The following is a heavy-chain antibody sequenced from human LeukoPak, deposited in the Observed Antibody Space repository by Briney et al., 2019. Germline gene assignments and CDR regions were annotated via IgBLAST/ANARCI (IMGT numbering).Heavy chain of an antibody. CDR3: ASSGYRNKGSQY. J-gene: IGHJ4*02. D-gene: IGHD5-18*01. Sequence: SETLSLTCAVYGGAFSGYYWSWIRLPPGKGLEWIGEINHSGSTNYNPSLKSRVTISVDTSKNQFSLKLSSVTAADTAVYYCASSGYRNKGSQYWGQGTLVTVSS. CDR2: INHSGST. V-gene: IGHV4-34*01. CDR1: GGAFSGYY.